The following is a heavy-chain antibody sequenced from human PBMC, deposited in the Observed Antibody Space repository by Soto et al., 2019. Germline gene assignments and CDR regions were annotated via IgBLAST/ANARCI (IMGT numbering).Heavy chain of an antibody. Sequence: EVQLVESGGGLVQPGGSLRLSCAASGFIFSTYNMNWVRQAPGKGLEWVSDISGSGSTSYYADSVKGRVTISKDNDKNSLYLQMNSLRDEDTAVYYCVRGATHSTLFDPWGQGTLVTVSS. J-gene: IGHJ5*02. CDR3: VRGATHSTLFDP. V-gene: IGHV3-48*02. CDR2: ISGSGSTS. D-gene: IGHD1-26*01. CDR1: GFIFSTYN.